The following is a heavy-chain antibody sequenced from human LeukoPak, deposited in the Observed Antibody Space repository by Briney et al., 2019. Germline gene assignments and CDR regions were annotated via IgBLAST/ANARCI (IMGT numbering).Heavy chain of an antibody. CDR2: INPNSGGT. CDR3: ARSSYGDPFDY. V-gene: IGHV1-2*02. CDR1: GYTFTVYY. J-gene: IGHJ4*02. D-gene: IGHD4-17*01. Sequence: ASVTVSCKASGYTFTVYYMHWVRQAPGQGLEWMGWINPNSGGTNYAQKFQGRVTMTRDTSISTAYMELSRLRSDDTAVYYCARSSYGDPFDYWGQGTLVTVSS.